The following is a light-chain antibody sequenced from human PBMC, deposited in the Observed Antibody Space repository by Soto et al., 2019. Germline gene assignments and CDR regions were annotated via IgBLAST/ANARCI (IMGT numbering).Light chain of an antibody. CDR1: SSNIGAGYD. CDR2: GNS. CDR3: QSYDSSLSGVV. Sequence: QAVVTQPPSVSGAPGQRVTIACTGRSSNIGAGYDVHWYQQLPGTAPKLLIYGNSNRPSGVPDRFSGSKSGTSASLAITGRQAEDDADYYCQSYDSSLSGVVFGGGTKLTV. J-gene: IGLJ2*01. V-gene: IGLV1-40*01.